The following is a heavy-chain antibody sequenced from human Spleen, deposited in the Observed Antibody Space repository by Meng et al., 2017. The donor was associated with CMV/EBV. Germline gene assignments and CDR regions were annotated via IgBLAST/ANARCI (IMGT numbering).Heavy chain of an antibody. CDR1: GFIFSDHY. J-gene: IGHJ4*02. Sequence: GESLKISCAASGFIFSDHYMSWIRQALGKGLEWVSYISDSGSPTYYADSVKGRFTISRDNAQNSLYLQMNSLRAEDTAVYYCARTVFGVATMDYWGQGTLVTVSS. D-gene: IGHD3-3*01. CDR3: ARTVFGVATMDY. V-gene: IGHV3-11*01. CDR2: ISDSGSPT.